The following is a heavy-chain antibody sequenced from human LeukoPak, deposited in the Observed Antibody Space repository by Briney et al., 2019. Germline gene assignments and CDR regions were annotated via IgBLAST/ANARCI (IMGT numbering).Heavy chain of an antibody. CDR2: IIPIFGTA. CDR1: GGTFISYA. J-gene: IGHJ6*04. CDR3: ARGRIVVPRVVNYYYYYCMDV. D-gene: IGHD2-2*01. V-gene: IGHV1-69*06. Sequence: SVKVSCKASGGTFISYAISWVRQAPGQGLEWMGGIIPIFGTANYAQKFQGRVTITADKSTSTAYMELSSLRSEDTAVYYCARGRIVVPRVVNYYYYYCMDVWGKGTTVTVSS.